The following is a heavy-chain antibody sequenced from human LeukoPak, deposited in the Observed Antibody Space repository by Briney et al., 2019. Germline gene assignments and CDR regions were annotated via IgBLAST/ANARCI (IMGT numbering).Heavy chain of an antibody. CDR1: LFTFRRYG. Sequence: GGSLRLSCASSLFTFRRYGMTWVRPARGRGLDGVSSVSYSGCNTYYPDSVKGRFTISIDNSSNTLSLYMNSLRDKGTAVYYCSGEYHDSSGYRDYWGQGTLVTVPS. V-gene: IGHV3-23*01. CDR3: SGEYHDSSGYRDY. J-gene: IGHJ4*02. D-gene: IGHD3-22*01. CDR2: VSYSGCNT.